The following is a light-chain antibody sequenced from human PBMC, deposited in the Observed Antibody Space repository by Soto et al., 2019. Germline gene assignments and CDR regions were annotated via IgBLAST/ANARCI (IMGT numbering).Light chain of an antibody. CDR2: AAS. V-gene: IGKV1-27*01. J-gene: IGKJ3*01. CDR3: QKYSSAPV. CDR1: QDIRNF. Sequence: DIQMTQSPTSLSASVGDRVTITCRASQDIRNFVAWYQQKPGKAPKLLIYAASTLQSGLPSRFSGSGSGTDSPPTISSLPPEDVATYSWQKYSSAPVFGPGTKVEIK.